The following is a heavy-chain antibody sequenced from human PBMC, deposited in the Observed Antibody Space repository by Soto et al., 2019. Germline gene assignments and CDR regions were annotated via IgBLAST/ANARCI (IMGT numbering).Heavy chain of an antibody. CDR3: ARRGYYFGSGSFFDS. V-gene: IGHV4-4*02. Sequence: QVQLQESGPGLVKPSGTLSLNCAVSSGSLSSTHWWRWVRQPPGKGLEWIGEIDHSGSTNYNPSLKSRVTLSVDKSKKQFSLNVNSMTAADTAVYYCARRGYYFGSGSFFDSWGQGTLVTVSS. D-gene: IGHD3-10*01. CDR2: IDHSGST. J-gene: IGHJ4*02. CDR1: SGSLSSTHW.